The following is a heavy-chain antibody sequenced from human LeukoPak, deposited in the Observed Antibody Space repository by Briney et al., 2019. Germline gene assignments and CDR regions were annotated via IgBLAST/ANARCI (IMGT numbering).Heavy chain of an antibody. D-gene: IGHD1-14*01. CDR1: GGSISSGTYY. Sequence: SETLSLTCSVSGGSISSGTYYWAWIRQPPGRGLKWIGTIYHSGSTYYNPSLKTRVTISVDTSKNQFSLNLTSLTAADTAVYYCARDRKYYYHMDVWGKGTTVTVSS. J-gene: IGHJ6*03. CDR3: ARDRKYYYHMDV. V-gene: IGHV4-39*07. CDR2: IYHSGST.